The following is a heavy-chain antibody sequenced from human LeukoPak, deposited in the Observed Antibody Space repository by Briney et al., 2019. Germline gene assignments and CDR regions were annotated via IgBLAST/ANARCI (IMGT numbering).Heavy chain of an antibody. V-gene: IGHV4-38-2*02. D-gene: IGHD1-1*01. J-gene: IGHJ3*02. CDR2: IYHSGST. CDR3: ARELASRWGTGTGGAFDI. Sequence: SETLSLTCTVSGYSISSGYYWGWIRQPPGKGLEWIGSIYHSGSTYYNPSLKSRVTISVDTSKNQFSLKLSSVTAADTAVYYCARELASRWGTGTGGAFDIWGQGTMVTVSS. CDR1: GYSISSGYY.